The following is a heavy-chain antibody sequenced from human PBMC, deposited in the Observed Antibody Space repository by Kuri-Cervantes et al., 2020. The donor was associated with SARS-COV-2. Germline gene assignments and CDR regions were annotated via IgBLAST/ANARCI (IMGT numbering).Heavy chain of an antibody. CDR3: HAVITLLGDAFDI. Sequence: GESLKISCATSGFTFSSYAMTWVRQAPGKGLEWVSYISSSSSTIYYADSVKGRFTISRDNAKNSLYLQMNSLRAEDTAVYYCHAVITLLGDAFDIWGQGTMVTVSS. CDR2: ISSSSSTI. D-gene: IGHD3-22*01. CDR1: GFTFSSYA. J-gene: IGHJ3*02. V-gene: IGHV3-48*04.